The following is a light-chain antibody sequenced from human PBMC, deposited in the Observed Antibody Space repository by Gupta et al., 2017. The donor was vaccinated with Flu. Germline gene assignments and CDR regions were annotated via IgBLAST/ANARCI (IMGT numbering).Light chain of an antibody. J-gene: IGKJ2*01. CDR3: QQYYSWPHS. CDR1: QSVSVN. V-gene: IGKV3-15*01. CDR2: GAS. Sequence: KVMTQSPATLSVSPGETVTLSCRASQSVSVNVAWYQQKPGQAPRLLIYGASTRATGVPARFSGSGSGTEFTLTIDSLQSEDFAVYDCQQYYSWPHSFGQGSKVEIK.